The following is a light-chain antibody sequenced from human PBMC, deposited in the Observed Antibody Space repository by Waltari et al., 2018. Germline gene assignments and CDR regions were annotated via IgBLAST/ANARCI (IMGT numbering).Light chain of an antibody. Sequence: QSALTQPASVSGSPGQSITISCTGTSSDIGGYNYVSWYQQHPGKAPELIIFEFTNRPSGFSLRFSGSNSANTASLPISAPQADDEADYYCSSYSYSSGTLVIFGGGTRLTVL. J-gene: IGLJ2*01. CDR3: SSYSYSSGTLVI. CDR2: EFT. V-gene: IGLV2-14*01. CDR1: SSDIGGYNY.